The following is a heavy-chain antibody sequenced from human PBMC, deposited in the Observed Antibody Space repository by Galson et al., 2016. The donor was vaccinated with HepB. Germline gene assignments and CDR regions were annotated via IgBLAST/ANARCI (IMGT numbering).Heavy chain of an antibody. CDR3: TRVDLGYCSSSNCFYYYGMDV. D-gene: IGHD2-2*01. V-gene: IGHV3-49*04. CDR2: IRSKAYGETT. Sequence: SLRLSCAASGFTFSSYEMNWVRQAPGKGLEWVGFIRSKAYGETTEYAASVQGRFTISRDDSKSKGIAYLQMNSLKTEDTAAYYCTRVDLGYCSSSNCFYYYGMDVWGQGTTVTVSS. CDR1: GFTFSSYE. J-gene: IGHJ6*02.